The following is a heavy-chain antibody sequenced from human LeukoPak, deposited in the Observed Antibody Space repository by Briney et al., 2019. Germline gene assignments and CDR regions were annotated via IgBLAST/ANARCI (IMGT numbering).Heavy chain of an antibody. Sequence: GGSLRLSCAASGFTFSSYAMSWVRQAPGKGLEWVSDISDSGGSTYYADSVKGRFTISRDNSKNTLYLQMNSLRAEDTAVYYCAKDRGAAAGRAVFDYWGEGTLVTVPS. CDR3: AKDRGAAAGRAVFDY. V-gene: IGHV3-23*01. CDR2: ISDSGGST. J-gene: IGHJ4*02. D-gene: IGHD6-13*01. CDR1: GFTFSSYA.